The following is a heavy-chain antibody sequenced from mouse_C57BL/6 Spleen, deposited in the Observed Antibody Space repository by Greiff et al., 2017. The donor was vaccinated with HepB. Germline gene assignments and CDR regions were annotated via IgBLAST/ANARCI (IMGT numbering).Heavy chain of an antibody. CDR2: IDPETGGT. CDR3: TQSFAY. CDR1: GYTFTDYE. V-gene: IGHV1-15*01. Sequence: VQGVESGAELVRPGASVTLSCKASGYTFTDYEMHWVKQTPVHGLEWIGAIDPETGGTAYNQKFKGKAILTADKSSSTAYMELRSLTSEDSAVYYCTQSFAYWGQGTLVTVSA. J-gene: IGHJ3*01.